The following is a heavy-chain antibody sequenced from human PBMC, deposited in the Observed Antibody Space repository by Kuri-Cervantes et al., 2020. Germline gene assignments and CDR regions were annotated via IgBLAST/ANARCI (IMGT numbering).Heavy chain of an antibody. J-gene: IGHJ3*02. CDR3: ARDRNDAVDI. V-gene: IGHV1-8*01. CDR1: GYTFTSYD. CDR2: MNPNSGNT. Sequence: ASVKVSCKASGYTFTSYDINWVRQATGQGLEWMGWMNPNSGNTGYAQKFQGRVTMTRDTSISTAYMELGRLRSDDTAEYYCARDRNDAVDIWGQGTMVTVSS.